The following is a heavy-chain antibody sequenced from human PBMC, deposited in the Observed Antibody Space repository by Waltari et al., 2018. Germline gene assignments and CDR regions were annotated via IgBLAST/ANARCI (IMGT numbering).Heavy chain of an antibody. CDR1: GGSISSYY. D-gene: IGHD5-12*01. CDR3: ARTKAYEGLFDI. J-gene: IGHJ3*02. CDR2: IYYSGST. V-gene: IGHV4-59*01. Sequence: QVQLQESGSGLVKPSETLSLTCTVSGGSISSYYWSWIRQPPGKGLEWIGYIYYSGSTNYNPSLKSRVTISVDTSKNQFSLKLSSVTAADTAVYYCARTKAYEGLFDIWGQGTMVTVSS.